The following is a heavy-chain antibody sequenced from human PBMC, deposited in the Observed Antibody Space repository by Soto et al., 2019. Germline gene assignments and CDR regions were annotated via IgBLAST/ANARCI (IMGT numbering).Heavy chain of an antibody. CDR1: GGSISSSDYY. Sequence: QLQLQESGPGLVKPSETLSLTCTVSGGSISSSDYYWGWIRQPPGKGLEWIGSIYYSGSTYYNPSLKSRVTISVDTSKNQFSLNLSSVTAADTAVYYCARLSGVWYGSRYFDYWGQGTLVTVSS. V-gene: IGHV4-39*01. D-gene: IGHD6-13*01. J-gene: IGHJ4*02. CDR2: IYYSGST. CDR3: ARLSGVWYGSRYFDY.